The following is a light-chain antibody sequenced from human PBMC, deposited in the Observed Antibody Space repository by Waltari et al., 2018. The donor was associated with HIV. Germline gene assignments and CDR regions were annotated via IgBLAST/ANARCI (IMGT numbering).Light chain of an antibody. CDR1: SSNIWRNY. J-gene: IGLJ3*02. V-gene: IGLV1-51*01. CDR3: ATWDSSLSGWV. CDR2: DNT. Sequence: QSVLTQPPSVSAAPGQKVIISCSGSSSNIWRNYVSWYQQLPGTAPNPLSYDNTPRPSGIPDRFSGSTAGASASLGITALQTGDEADYYCATWDSSLSGWVFGGGTKLTVL.